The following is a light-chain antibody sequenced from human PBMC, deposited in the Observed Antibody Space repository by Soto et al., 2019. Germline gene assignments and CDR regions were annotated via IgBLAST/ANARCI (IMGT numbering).Light chain of an antibody. CDR3: QSYDTSLSGGV. J-gene: IGLJ1*01. CDR2: GNN. CDR1: SSSIGAGYD. V-gene: IGLV1-40*01. Sequence: QSVLTQPPSVSGAPGQMVTISCTGSSSSIGAGYDVHWYQHLPGTAPKLLIYGNNNRPSGVPDRFSASKSGTSASLAITGLQAEDEADYYCQSYDTSLSGGVFGTGTKVTVL.